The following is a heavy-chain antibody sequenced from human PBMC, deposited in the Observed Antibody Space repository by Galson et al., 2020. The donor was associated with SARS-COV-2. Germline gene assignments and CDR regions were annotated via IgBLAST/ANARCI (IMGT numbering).Heavy chain of an antibody. CDR1: GDSVSSNSAA. D-gene: IGHD6-13*01. CDR2: TYYRSQWST. Sequence: SQTLSLTCAISGDSVSSNSAAWNWIRQCPSRGLEWLGRTYYRSQWSTDYAVSVKSRITINPDTSKNQFSLQLNSVTPEDTAIYYCAGRVAGAGSLHIWGQGTMVIVSS. J-gene: IGHJ3*02. V-gene: IGHV6-1*01. CDR3: AGRVAGAGSLHI.